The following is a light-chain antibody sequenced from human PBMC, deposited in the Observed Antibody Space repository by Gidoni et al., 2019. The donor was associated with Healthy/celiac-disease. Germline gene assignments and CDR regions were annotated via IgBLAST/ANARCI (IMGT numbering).Light chain of an antibody. Sequence: QSVLTQPPSVSGAPGQRVTISCTGSSSNIGAGYGVHWYQQLPGTAPKPLIYGNSNRPSGVPDRFSGSKSGTSASLAITGLQAEDEADYFCQSYDSSLSGSDVFGTGTKITVL. V-gene: IGLV1-40*01. J-gene: IGLJ1*01. CDR1: SSNIGAGYG. CDR3: QSYDSSLSGSDV. CDR2: GNS.